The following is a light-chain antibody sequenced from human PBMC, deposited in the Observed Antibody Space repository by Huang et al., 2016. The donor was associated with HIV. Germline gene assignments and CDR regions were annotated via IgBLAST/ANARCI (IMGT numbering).Light chain of an antibody. CDR2: EAS. CDR3: QQTHSTPFT. V-gene: IGKV1-39*01. CDR1: QIINNY. Sequence: DIQMTQSPSSLSASVGDRVTITCRASQIINNYLIWYQQKPGKAPRLLIHEASSAQRGVPSRFRGSGSGTDFTLTISGLRPEDSATYYCQQTHSTPFTFGQGTNLEIK. J-gene: IGKJ2*01.